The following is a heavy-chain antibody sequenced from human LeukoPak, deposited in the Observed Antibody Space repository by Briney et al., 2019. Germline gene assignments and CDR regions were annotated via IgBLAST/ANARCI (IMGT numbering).Heavy chain of an antibody. CDR1: GDSVSSKSAA. CDR3: ARSLFTSIVYYFVF. D-gene: IGHD1-26*01. V-gene: IGHV6-1*01. J-gene: IGHJ4*02. Sequence: SQTLSLTCAISGDSVSSKSAAWNWIRQPPSRCLEWQGRTYYRSKRYNDYAASVKSRITINPDTSKNQFSQQLDSVTPDDTAVYYCARSLFTSIVYYFVFWGQGTRVTVSS. CDR2: TYYRSKRYN.